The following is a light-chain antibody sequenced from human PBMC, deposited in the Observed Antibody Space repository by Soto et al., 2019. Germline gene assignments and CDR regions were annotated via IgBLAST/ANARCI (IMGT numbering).Light chain of an antibody. CDR3: QQGYNAPRT. CDR1: QTIRTF. J-gene: IGKJ4*01. Sequence: DIKLTQSPDSLSASVGDGVAINCRASQTIRTFLNWYQQKSGKAPKVLIYSASTLQSGVPSRFSGSGSGTDFTLTINSLQPEDVATYYCQQGYNAPRTFGGGTKVDIK. CDR2: SAS. V-gene: IGKV1-39*01.